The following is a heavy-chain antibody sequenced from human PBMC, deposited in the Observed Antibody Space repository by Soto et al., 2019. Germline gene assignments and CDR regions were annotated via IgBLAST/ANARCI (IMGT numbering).Heavy chain of an antibody. CDR2: ISYDGSNK. V-gene: IGHV3-30-3*01. D-gene: IGHD6-6*01. Sequence: QVQLVESGGDVVQPGRSLRLSCAASGFTFSSYAMHWVRQAPGKGLEWVAVISYDGSNKYYADSVKGRFTISRDNSKNTLYLQMNSLRAEDTAVYYCASFYSSSSYSSRFDYWGQGTLVTVSS. J-gene: IGHJ4*02. CDR3: ASFYSSSSYSSRFDY. CDR1: GFTFSSYA.